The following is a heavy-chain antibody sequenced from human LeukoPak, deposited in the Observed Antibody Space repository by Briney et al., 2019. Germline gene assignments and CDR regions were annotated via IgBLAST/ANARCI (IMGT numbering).Heavy chain of an antibody. CDR2: ISSSGSTI. CDR3: ARERPEYYDFWSGYSDY. Sequence: GGSLRLSCAAPGFTFSSYEMNWIRQAPGKGLEWVSYISSSGSTIYYADSVRGRFTISRDNAKNSLYLQMNSLRAEDTAVYYCARERPEYYDFWSGYSDYWGQGTLVTVSS. CDR1: GFTFSSYE. J-gene: IGHJ4*02. D-gene: IGHD3-3*01. V-gene: IGHV3-48*03.